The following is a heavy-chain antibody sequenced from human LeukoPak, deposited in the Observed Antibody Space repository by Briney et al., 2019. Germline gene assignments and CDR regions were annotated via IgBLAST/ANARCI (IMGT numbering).Heavy chain of an antibody. CDR2: IYYSGNT. Sequence: SETLSLTCSVSGGSINSYYWSWIRQPPGKGLEWIGYIYYSGNTNYNPSLKSRVTMSVDTSKNQFSLKLSSVTAADTAVYYCARDLKRITIFGVVEYFDYWGQGTLVTVSS. J-gene: IGHJ4*02. CDR3: ARDLKRITIFGVVEYFDY. CDR1: GGSINSYY. D-gene: IGHD3-3*01. V-gene: IGHV4-59*12.